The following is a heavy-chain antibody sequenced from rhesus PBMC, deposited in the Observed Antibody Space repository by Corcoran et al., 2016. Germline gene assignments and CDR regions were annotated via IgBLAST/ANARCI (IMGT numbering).Heavy chain of an antibody. CDR3: ARQGYTDHLGGLDS. CDR2: VYRITART. J-gene: IGHJ6*01. Sequence: QVQLQESGPGLVKPSETLSLTCTVSGGSISGYYNWTWIRPSPGKGLEWVGAVYRITARTNYNPSLKSRVTISKDTSKNQFSLRLTSVTAADTAVYYCARQGYTDHLGGLDSWGQGVVVTVSS. D-gene: IGHD2-39*02. V-gene: IGHV4-143*01. CDR1: GGSISGYYN.